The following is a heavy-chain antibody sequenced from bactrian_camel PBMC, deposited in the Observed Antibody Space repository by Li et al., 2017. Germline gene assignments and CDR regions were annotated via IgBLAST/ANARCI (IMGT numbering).Heavy chain of an antibody. Sequence: VQLVESGGGWVQPGGSLRLSCQASGYGFSGYDMSWIRQAPGKGLEWVSGVYSDGSNTYYTDSVKGRFTIPRDNAKNTLYLQIDNLKPEDTAVYYCAASLRGGSWYYGMDYWGEGTQVTVS. CDR2: VYSDGSNT. D-gene: IGHD6*01. V-gene: IGHV3-2*01. CDR1: GYGFSGYD. J-gene: IGHJ7*01.